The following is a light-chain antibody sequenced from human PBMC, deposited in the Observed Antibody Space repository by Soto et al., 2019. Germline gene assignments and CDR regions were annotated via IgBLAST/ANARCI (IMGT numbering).Light chain of an antibody. CDR1: SSSKW. Sequence: DIQMTQSPSTLAASVGDTVTMTCRSSSKWLAWYQKKPGKAPKLLIYDVSNLERGVPPRFSGSTSGAESTLTITGLQPDDLGTYYCQYTTDFTFCQGTQVEIK. CDR2: DVS. V-gene: IGKV1-5*01. J-gene: IGKJ2*01. CDR3: QYTTDFT.